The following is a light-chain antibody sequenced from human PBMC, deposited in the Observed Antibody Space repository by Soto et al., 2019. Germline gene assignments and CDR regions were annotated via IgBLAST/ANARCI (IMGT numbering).Light chain of an antibody. CDR1: TNDIGAYNY. Sequence: QSVLTQPASVSGSPGQPITISCSGSTNDIGAYNYVSWYQQHPGKAPKLLIYDVSYRPSGISDRFSGSKSGNTASLTISGLQPEDEADYYCSSYGASRILFGGGTKLTVL. CDR2: DVS. CDR3: SSYGASRIL. V-gene: IGLV2-14*03. J-gene: IGLJ2*01.